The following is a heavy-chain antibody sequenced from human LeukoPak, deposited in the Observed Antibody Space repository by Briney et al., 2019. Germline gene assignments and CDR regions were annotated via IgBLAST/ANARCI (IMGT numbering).Heavy chain of an antibody. CDR2: ISSSSSYI. D-gene: IGHD4-17*01. J-gene: IGHJ3*02. CDR3: ARDPAPGFYGEGAFDI. V-gene: IGHV3-21*01. Sequence: GGSLRLSCAASGFTFSSYSMNWVRQAPGKGLEWVSSISSSSSYIYYADSVKGRFTISRDNAKNSLYLQMNSLRAEDTAVYYCARDPAPGFYGEGAFDIWGQGTMVTVSS. CDR1: GFTFSSYS.